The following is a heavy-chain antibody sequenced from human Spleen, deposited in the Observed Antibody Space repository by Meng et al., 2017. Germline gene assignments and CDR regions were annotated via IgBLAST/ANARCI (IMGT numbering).Heavy chain of an antibody. Sequence: QVQLQALGPGLANPLPTLYLTCTVSGGSISSGGYYWSCIRQYPGKGLEWIGYIYYSGSTYYNPSLKSRVTISVDTSKNNLSLKLSSVTAADSAVYYCARGPTTMAHDFDYWGQGTLVTVSS. J-gene: IGHJ4*02. V-gene: IGHV4-31*03. CDR3: ARGPTTMAHDFDY. D-gene: IGHD4-11*01. CDR1: GGSISSGGYY. CDR2: IYYSGST.